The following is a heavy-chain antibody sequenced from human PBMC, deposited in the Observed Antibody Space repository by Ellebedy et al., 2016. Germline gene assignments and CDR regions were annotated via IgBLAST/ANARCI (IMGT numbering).Heavy chain of an antibody. CDR2: INSGGSET. CDR3: VRDSGPPGHTTTDAFDV. J-gene: IGHJ3*01. CDR1: EFTISNHW. Sequence: GESLKISCVASEFTISNHWMHWVRQAPGKGLVWVARINSGGSETSHADSVKGRFTISRDNAKNTLYLQMNSLRVEDTAVYYCVRDSGPPGHTTTDAFDVWGRGTTVIVSS. D-gene: IGHD6-25*01. V-gene: IGHV3-74*01.